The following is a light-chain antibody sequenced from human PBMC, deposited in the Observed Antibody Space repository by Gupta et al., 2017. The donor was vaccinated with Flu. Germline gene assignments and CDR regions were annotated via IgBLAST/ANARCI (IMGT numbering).Light chain of an antibody. CDR3: HHDRISLCT. CDR1: QSVDNKL. J-gene: IGKJ2*02. Sequence: TLLFASMESSTPSCWASQSVDNKLLEWYQQKPGQAPKLLIYGASSRANGVPDRFSGSGSGTEFTLTISRREPEDFAVYYCHHDRISLCTFGQGTXVEIK. V-gene: IGKV3-20*01. CDR2: GAS.